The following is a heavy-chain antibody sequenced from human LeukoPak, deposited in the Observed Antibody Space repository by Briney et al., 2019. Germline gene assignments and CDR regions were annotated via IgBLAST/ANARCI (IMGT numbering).Heavy chain of an antibody. CDR1: GGSFSNHY. J-gene: IGHJ5*02. Sequence: SETLSLTCTVSGGSFSNHYWSWIRQPPGKGLERIGYIYHTGSTNYNPSLKSRVTISVDTSKNQFSLKLSSVTAADTAVYYCARGNYVDWFDPWGQGTQVTVSS. V-gene: IGHV4-59*11. CDR3: ARGNYVDWFDP. D-gene: IGHD1-7*01. CDR2: IYHTGST.